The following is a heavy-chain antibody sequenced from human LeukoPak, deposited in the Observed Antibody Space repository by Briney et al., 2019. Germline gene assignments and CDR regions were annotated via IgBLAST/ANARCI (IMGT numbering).Heavy chain of an antibody. CDR1: GFTFSNYA. D-gene: IGHD3-3*01. CDR2: ISGSGGGT. CDR3: ARWSGDYKFDY. J-gene: IGHJ4*01. Sequence: PGGSLRLSCVASGFTFSNYAMTWVRQVSGKGLEWVSGISGSGGGTYYAASVKGRFTISRDNSKDTLFLQMNSLRADDTALYYCARWSGDYKFDY. V-gene: IGHV3-23*01.